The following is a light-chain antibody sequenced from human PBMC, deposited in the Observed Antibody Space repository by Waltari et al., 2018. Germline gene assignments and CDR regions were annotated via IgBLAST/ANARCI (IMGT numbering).Light chain of an antibody. Sequence: AIRMTQSPSSFSASTGERVTITCRASQGISSYLAWYQQKPGKAPKLLIYAASTLQSGVPSRFSGSGSGTDFTLTISCLQSEDFATYDCQQYYSYPSTFGGGTKVEIK. CDR2: AAS. CDR1: QGISSY. J-gene: IGKJ4*01. V-gene: IGKV1-8*01. CDR3: QQYYSYPST.